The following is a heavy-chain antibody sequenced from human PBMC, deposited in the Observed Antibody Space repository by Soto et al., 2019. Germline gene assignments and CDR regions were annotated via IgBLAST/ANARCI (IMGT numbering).Heavy chain of an antibody. V-gene: IGHV4-34*01. Sequence: SETLSLTCAVYGGSFSGYYWSWIRQPPGKGLEWIGEINHSGSTNYNPSLKSRVTISVDTSKNQFSLKLSSVTAADTAVYYCARGHYDILTGYYSAPMGYWGQGTLVTVSS. CDR1: GGSFSGYY. D-gene: IGHD3-9*01. J-gene: IGHJ4*02. CDR2: INHSGST. CDR3: ARGHYDILTGYYSAPMGY.